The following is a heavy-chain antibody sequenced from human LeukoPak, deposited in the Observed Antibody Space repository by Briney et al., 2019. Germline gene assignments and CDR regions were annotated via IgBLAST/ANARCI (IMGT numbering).Heavy chain of an antibody. D-gene: IGHD3-10*01. CDR1: GGSISSGDNY. Sequence: SQTLSLTCTVSGGSISSGDNYWSWIRQHPGKGLDWIGYIYYRGSTYYNPSLKSRVSVSVDTSKNQFSLKLSSVTAADTAVYYCARANMVRGIKKHFDCWGQGSLVTVSS. CDR2: IYYRGST. J-gene: IGHJ4*02. CDR3: ARANMVRGIKKHFDC. V-gene: IGHV4-31*03.